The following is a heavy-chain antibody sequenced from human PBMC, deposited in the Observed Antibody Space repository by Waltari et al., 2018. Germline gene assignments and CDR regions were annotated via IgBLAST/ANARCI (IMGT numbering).Heavy chain of an antibody. CDR1: GGSIRDSPYS. CDR2: VYYTGSS. CDR3: ASGGVTGRYFQH. V-gene: IGHV4-39*01. Sequence: QLQLQESGPGLVKPSETLSLTCTVSGGSIRDSPYSWGWIRQPPGKGLEWIGIVYYTGSSYYNPSLKSRVTTSVDTSKTQFSLKLSSVTAADTAVYYCASGGVTGRYFQHWGQGTLVTVSS. D-gene: IGHD3-16*01. J-gene: IGHJ1*01.